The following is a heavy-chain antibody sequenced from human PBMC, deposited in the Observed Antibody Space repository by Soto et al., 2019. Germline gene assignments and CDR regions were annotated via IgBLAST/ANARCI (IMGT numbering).Heavy chain of an antibody. V-gene: IGHV4-59*01. J-gene: IGHJ4*02. CDR3: AAPPRY. CDR2: IYNSGNT. CDR1: GGSISSYY. Sequence: QVQLQESGPGLVKPSEILSLTCTVSGGSISSYYWNWIRQPPGKGLEWIGYIYNSGNTNYKPSLRSRVTISVDTSKNQFSLKLTSVTAADTAVYYCAAPPRYWGQGTLVTVSS. D-gene: IGHD6-6*01.